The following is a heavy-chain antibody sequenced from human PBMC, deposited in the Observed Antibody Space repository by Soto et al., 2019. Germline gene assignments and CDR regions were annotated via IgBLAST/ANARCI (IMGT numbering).Heavy chain of an antibody. CDR1: GYTFTSYY. CDR2: INPSGGST. D-gene: IGHD1-7*01. J-gene: IGHJ5*02. V-gene: IGHV1-46*01. Sequence: ASVKVSCKASGYTFTSYYMHWVRQAPGQGLEWMGIINPSGGSTSYAQKFQGRVTMTRDTSTSTVYMELSSLRSEDTAVYYCAKEGTGTTSWFDPWGQGTLVTVSS. CDR3: AKEGTGTTSWFDP.